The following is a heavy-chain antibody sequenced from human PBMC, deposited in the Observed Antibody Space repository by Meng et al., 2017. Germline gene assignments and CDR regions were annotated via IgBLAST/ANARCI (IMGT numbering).Heavy chain of an antibody. CDR1: GFTFSSYE. CDR3: ARDRPLYSSGWTDYYYYGMDV. CDR2: ISSSGSTI. D-gene: IGHD6-19*01. J-gene: IGHJ6*02. Sequence: GGSLRLFCAASGFTFSSYEMNWVRQAPGKGLEWVSYISSSGSTIYYADSVKGRFTISRDNAKNSLYLQMNSLRAEDTAVYYCARDRPLYSSGWTDYYYYGMDVWGQGTTVAVSS. V-gene: IGHV3-48*03.